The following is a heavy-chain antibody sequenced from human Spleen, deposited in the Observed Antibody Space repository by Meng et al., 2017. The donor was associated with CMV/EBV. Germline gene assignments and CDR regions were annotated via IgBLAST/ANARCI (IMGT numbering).Heavy chain of an antibody. CDR3: ARDQYRCLGGGDCRNYYYGMDV. CDR2: ISRSSSHI. V-gene: IGHV3-21*04. Sequence: GRSLRLSCAASGFTFSGYSMNWVRQAPGKGLEWVSSISRSSSHIYYADSVKGRFTISRDNANNSLYLQMNSLRAEDTAVYYCARDQYRCLGGGDCRNYYYGMDVWGQGTTVTVSS. CDR1: GFTFSGYS. J-gene: IGHJ6*02. D-gene: IGHD2-21*01.